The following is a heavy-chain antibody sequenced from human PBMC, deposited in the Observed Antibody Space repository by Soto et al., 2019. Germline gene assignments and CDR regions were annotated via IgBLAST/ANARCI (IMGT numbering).Heavy chain of an antibody. CDR3: ATTLERRPDY. CDR1: GFTIRSYA. J-gene: IGHJ4*02. D-gene: IGHD1-1*01. CDR2: ISGSGGST. V-gene: IGHV3-23*01. Sequence: PVGPLRLSCAVSGFTIRSYAMSWVRQAPGKGLEWVSAISGSGGSTYYADSVKGRFTISRDNSKNTLYLQMNSLRAENTAVYYCATTLERRPDYWGQGTLVTVSS.